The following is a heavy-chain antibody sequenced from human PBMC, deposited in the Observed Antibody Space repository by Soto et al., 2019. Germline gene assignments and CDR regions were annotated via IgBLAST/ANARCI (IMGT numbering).Heavy chain of an antibody. Sequence: SETLSLTCTVSGGSISSGGYYWSWIRQHPGKGLEWIGYIYYSGSTYYNPSLKSRVTISVDTSKNQFSLKLSSVTAADTAVYYCARDDRLRGFYYYMDVWGKGTTVTVSS. D-gene: IGHD4-17*01. CDR2: IYYSGST. J-gene: IGHJ6*03. CDR1: GGSISSGGYY. V-gene: IGHV4-31*03. CDR3: ARDDRLRGFYYYMDV.